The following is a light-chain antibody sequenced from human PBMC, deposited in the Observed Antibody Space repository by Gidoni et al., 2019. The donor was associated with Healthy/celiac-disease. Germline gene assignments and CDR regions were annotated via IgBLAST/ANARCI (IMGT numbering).Light chain of an antibody. CDR3: SSYTSSSTSYV. V-gene: IGLV2-14*03. J-gene: IGLJ1*01. CDR2: DVS. CDR1: RSDVGGDNY. Sequence: QSALTQPASVSGSPGQSLTISCTGTRSDVGGDNYVSWYQQHPGKAPKLMIYDVSNRPSGVSNRFSGSKSGNTASLTISGLQAEDEADYYCSSYTSSSTSYVFGTGTKVTVL.